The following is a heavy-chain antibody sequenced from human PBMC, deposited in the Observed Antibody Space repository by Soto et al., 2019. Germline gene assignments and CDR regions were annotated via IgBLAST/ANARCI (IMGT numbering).Heavy chain of an antibody. Sequence: ASVKVSCKTSGYTFTNFGLSWVRQAPGQGLEWMGWISAYNGNTNYAQNFQGRVTMTTDTSTSTAYMELRRLRSDDTAVYYCARGGTLIDYWGQGTLVTVSS. CDR2: ISAYNGNT. V-gene: IGHV1-18*01. D-gene: IGHD3-16*01. CDR1: GYTFTNFG. J-gene: IGHJ4*02. CDR3: ARGGTLIDY.